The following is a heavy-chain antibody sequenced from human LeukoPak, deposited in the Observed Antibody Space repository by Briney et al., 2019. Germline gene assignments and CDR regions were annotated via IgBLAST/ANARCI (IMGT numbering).Heavy chain of an antibody. D-gene: IGHD3-10*01. Sequence: PSETLSLTCTVSGGSISSSSYYWSWIRQPAGKGLEWIGEVNHSGSTNYNPSLKSRVTISVDTSKNQFSLKLSSVTAADTAVYYCARGPREREPSGSGSYYNYWGQGTLVTVSS. V-gene: IGHV4-39*07. CDR2: VNHSGST. CDR3: ARGPREREPSGSGSYYNY. CDR1: GGSISSSSYY. J-gene: IGHJ4*02.